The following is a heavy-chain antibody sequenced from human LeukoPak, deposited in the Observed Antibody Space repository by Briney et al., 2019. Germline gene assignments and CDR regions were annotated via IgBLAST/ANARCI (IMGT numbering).Heavy chain of an antibody. V-gene: IGHV4-39*07. J-gene: IGHJ4*02. Sequence: SETLSLTCRVSGASINSGSNYWGWIRQPPGKTLEWIGSIYSSGSTYYNPSLKSRVIIMIDTPKNHFSLKLSSVTAADTAVYYCASGSSSYSYQIDYWGRGTLVTVSS. CDR1: GASINSGSNY. CDR3: ASGSSSYSYQIDY. CDR2: IYSSGST. D-gene: IGHD6-13*01.